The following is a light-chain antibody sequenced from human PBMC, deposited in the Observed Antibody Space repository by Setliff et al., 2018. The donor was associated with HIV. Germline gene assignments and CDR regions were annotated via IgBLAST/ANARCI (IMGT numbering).Light chain of an antibody. Sequence: QSVLTQPRPVSGSPGQSVTISCTGTSSDVGGHKHVSWYQQHPGRAPRLIIYDVSERPSGVPDRFSGSKSGNTASLAISGLQAEDDADYYCCAYAGNYLFIFGAGTKVTVL. CDR1: SSDVGGHKH. CDR2: DVS. J-gene: IGLJ1*01. V-gene: IGLV2-11*01. CDR3: CAYAGNYLFI.